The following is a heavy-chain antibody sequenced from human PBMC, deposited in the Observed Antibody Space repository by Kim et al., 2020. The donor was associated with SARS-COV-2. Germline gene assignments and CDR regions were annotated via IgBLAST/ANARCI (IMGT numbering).Heavy chain of an antibody. Sequence: GGSLRLSCAASGFTFSSYAMHWVRQAPGKGLEWVAVISYDGSNKYYADSVKGRFTISRDNSKNTLYLQMNSLRAEDTAVYYCARDYHYSSTSCYLDYYGMDVWGQGTTVTVSS. CDR3: ARDYHYSSTSCYLDYYGMDV. V-gene: IGHV3-30-3*01. D-gene: IGHD2-2*01. CDR1: GFTFSSYA. J-gene: IGHJ6*02. CDR2: ISYDGSNK.